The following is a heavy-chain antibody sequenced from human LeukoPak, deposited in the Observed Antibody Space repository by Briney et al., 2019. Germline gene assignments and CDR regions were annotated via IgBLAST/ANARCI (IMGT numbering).Heavy chain of an antibody. CDR1: GFTFSSYS. CDR2: ISSSSSTI. J-gene: IGHJ6*03. V-gene: IGHV3-48*04. Sequence: GGSLRLSCAASGFTFSSYSMNWVRQAPGKGLEWVSYISSSSSTIYYADSVKGRFTISRDNAKNSLYLQMNSLRAEDTAVYYCARDRSSFGSGSFYPYYYMDVWGKGTTVTISS. D-gene: IGHD3-10*01. CDR3: ARDRSSFGSGSFYPYYYMDV.